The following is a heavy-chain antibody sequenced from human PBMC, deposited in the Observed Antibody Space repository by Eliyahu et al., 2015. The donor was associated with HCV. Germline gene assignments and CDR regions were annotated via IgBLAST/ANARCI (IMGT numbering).Heavy chain of an antibody. CDR3: ASGGGGIAVTGTGGWFDP. CDR2: IHYSGST. Sequence: QVQLQESGPGLVKPXETLSLTCTVSGGSITXYYWSWIRQPPGKGLEWIGYIHYSGSTNYNPSLKSRVTISLDTSKNQFSLKLTSVTAADTAMYYCASGGGGIAVTGTGGWFDPWGQGTLVTVSS. V-gene: IGHV4-59*01. D-gene: IGHD6-19*01. CDR1: GGSITXYY. J-gene: IGHJ5*02.